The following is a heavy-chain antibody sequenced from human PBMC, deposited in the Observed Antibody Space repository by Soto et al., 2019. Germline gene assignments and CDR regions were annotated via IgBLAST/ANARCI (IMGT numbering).Heavy chain of an antibody. CDR3: ARFTDVVVVAATWDAFDI. J-gene: IGHJ3*02. CDR1: GGSISSGGYY. V-gene: IGHV4-31*03. Sequence: QVQRQESGPGLVKPSQTLSLTCTVSGGSISSGGYYWSWIRQHPGKGLEWIGYIYYSGSTYYNPSLKSRVTISVDTSKNQFSLKLSSVTAADTAVYYCARFTDVVVVAATWDAFDIWGQGTMVTVSS. D-gene: IGHD2-15*01. CDR2: IYYSGST.